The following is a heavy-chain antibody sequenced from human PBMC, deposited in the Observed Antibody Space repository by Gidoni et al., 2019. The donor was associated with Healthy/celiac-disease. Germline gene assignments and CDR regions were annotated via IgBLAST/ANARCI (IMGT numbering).Heavy chain of an antibody. D-gene: IGHD1-26*01. CDR3: ARGGTRVGATYEIAFDI. CDR1: GGTFSSYA. V-gene: IGHV1-69*01. CDR2: SIPIFGTA. Sequence: QVQLVQSGAEVKKPGSSVKVSCKASGGTFSSYAISWVRQAPGQGLAWMGGSIPIFGTANYAQKFQGRVTINADESTSTAYRELSSLRSEDTAVYYCARGGTRVGATYEIAFDIWGQGTMVTVSS. J-gene: IGHJ3*02.